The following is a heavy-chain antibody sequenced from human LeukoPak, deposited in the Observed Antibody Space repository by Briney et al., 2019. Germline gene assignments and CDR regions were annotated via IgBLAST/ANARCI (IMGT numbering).Heavy chain of an antibody. Sequence: GGSLRLSCTASGFTFGDYAMSWVRQAPGKGLEWVSAISGSGGSTYYADSVKGRFTISRDNSKNTLYLQMNSLRAEDTAVYYCAKGHASYDILTGYSGGYWGQGTLVTVSS. D-gene: IGHD3-9*01. CDR3: AKGHASYDILTGYSGGY. CDR2: ISGSGGST. V-gene: IGHV3-23*01. CDR1: GFTFGDYA. J-gene: IGHJ4*02.